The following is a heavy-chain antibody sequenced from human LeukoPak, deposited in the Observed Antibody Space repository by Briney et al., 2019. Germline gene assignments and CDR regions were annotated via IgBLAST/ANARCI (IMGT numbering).Heavy chain of an antibody. V-gene: IGHV1-69*05. CDR1: GGTFSSYA. D-gene: IGHD3-22*01. CDR2: IIPIFGIA. CDR3: ARGEETREYYDNIGYFDY. Sequence: SVKVSCKASGGTFSSYAISWVRQAPGQGLEWMGRIIPIFGIANYAQKFQGRVTITTDESTSTAYMELSSLRSEDAAIYYCARGEETREYYDNIGYFDYWGQGTLVTVSS. J-gene: IGHJ4*02.